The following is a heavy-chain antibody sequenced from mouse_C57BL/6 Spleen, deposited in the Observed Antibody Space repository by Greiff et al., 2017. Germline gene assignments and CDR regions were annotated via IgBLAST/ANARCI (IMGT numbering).Heavy chain of an antibody. CDR3: ARGGWDFDY. Sequence: VQLQQSGPGLVKPSQSLSLTCSVTGYSITSGYYWNWIRQFPGNKLEWMGYISYDGSNNYNPSLKNRISITRDTSKNQFFLKLNSVTTEDTATYYCARGGWDFDYWGQGTTLTVSS. D-gene: IGHD4-1*01. V-gene: IGHV3-6*01. CDR1: GYSITSGYY. J-gene: IGHJ2*01. CDR2: ISYDGSN.